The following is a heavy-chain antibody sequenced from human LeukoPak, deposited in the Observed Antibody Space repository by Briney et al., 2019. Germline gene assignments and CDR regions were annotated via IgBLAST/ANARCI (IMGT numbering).Heavy chain of an antibody. Sequence: GGSLRLSCAASGFTFSSYSMNWVRQAPGKGLEWVAVISHDGSISYYANSVKGRFTISRDNSKNTLYLQMNSLRPEDTAVYFCAKGRGYCSGGSCYSDYWGQGTLVTVSS. J-gene: IGHJ4*02. CDR2: ISHDGSIS. CDR1: GFTFSSYS. D-gene: IGHD2-15*01. V-gene: IGHV3-30*18. CDR3: AKGRGYCSGGSCYSDY.